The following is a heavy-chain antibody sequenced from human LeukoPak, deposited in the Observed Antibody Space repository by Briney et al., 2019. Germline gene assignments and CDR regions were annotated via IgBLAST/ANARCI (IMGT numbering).Heavy chain of an antibody. V-gene: IGHV3-48*04. CDR3: ARDPSYASIWYHYMDV. J-gene: IGHJ6*03. CDR1: EFTFVRYA. Sequence: GGSLRLSCAASEFTFVRYAMNWVRQAPGKGLEWVSYISSSSAKIDYAESVKGRFTISRDNSKNSLYLQMDSLRAEDTAVYYCARDPSYASIWYHYMDVWGKGATVTVSS. D-gene: IGHD3-3*02. CDR2: ISSSSAKI.